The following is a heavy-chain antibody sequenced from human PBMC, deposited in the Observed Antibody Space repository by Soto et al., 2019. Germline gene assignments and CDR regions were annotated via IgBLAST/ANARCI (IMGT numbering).Heavy chain of an antibody. D-gene: IGHD6-13*01. Sequence: QVQLVESGGGVVQPGRSLRLSCAASGFTFSSYGMHWVRQAPGKGLEWVAVISSDGSNKYYADSVKGRFTISRDNSTNTVYLEMNSLRAEDTAVYYCAKEAEAGTYYYYCMDVWGQGTTVTVSS. J-gene: IGHJ6*02. CDR3: AKEAEAGTYYYYCMDV. CDR1: GFTFSSYG. CDR2: ISSDGSNK. V-gene: IGHV3-30*18.